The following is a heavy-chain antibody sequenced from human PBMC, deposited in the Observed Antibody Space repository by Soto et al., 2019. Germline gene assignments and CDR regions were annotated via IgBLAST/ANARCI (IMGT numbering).Heavy chain of an antibody. J-gene: IGHJ4*02. CDR1: GYTFSSYG. V-gene: IGHV1-18*01. Sequence: GASVKVSCKTSGYTFSSYGISWVRQAPGQGLEWMGWISTYNGNTRYEEMVQDRVTMTTDTSTSTAYMELRSLRSDDTAVYYCARIGGFLDWLEIFIDYWGQGTLVTVSS. D-gene: IGHD3-3*01. CDR2: ISTYNGNT. CDR3: ARIGGFLDWLEIFIDY.